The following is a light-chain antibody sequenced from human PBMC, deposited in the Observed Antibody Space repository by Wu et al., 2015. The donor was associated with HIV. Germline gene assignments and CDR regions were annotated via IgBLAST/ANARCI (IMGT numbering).Light chain of an antibody. CDR2: AAS. V-gene: IGKV1-9*01. Sequence: DIQLTQSPSFLSASVGDRVTITCRASQGIGSYLAWYQQKPGKAPNLLIYAASTLQSGVPSRCSGSGSGTEFTLTISSLQPEDFATYYCQQLNSYPITFGQRTRLEIK. CDR1: QGIGSY. J-gene: IGKJ5*01. CDR3: QQLNSYPIT.